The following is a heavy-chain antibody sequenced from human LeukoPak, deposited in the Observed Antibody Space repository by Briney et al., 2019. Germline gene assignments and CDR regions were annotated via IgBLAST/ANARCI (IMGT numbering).Heavy chain of an antibody. D-gene: IGHD4-17*01. CDR2: MNPNSGNT. CDR1: GYTFTSYD. J-gene: IGHJ4*02. Sequence: ASVKVSCKASGYTFTSYDINWVRQATGQGLEWMGWMNPNSGNTGYAQKFQGRVTITADESTSTAYMELSSLRSEDTAVYYCARGNYAELGYWGQGTLVTVSS. V-gene: IGHV1-8*01. CDR3: ARGNYAELGY.